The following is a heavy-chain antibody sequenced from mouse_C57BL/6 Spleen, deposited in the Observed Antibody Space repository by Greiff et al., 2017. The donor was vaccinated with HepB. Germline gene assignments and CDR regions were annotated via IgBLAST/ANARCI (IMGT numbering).Heavy chain of an antibody. Sequence: QVQLQQPGAELVKPGASVKLSCKASGYTFTSYWMHWVKQRPGQGLEWIGMIHPNSGSTNYNEKFKSKATLTVDKSSSTAYMQLSSLTSEDSAVYYCARSHDGYYSYYYAMDYWGQGTSVTVSS. D-gene: IGHD2-3*01. CDR2: IHPNSGST. J-gene: IGHJ4*01. CDR3: ARSHDGYYSYYYAMDY. V-gene: IGHV1-64*01. CDR1: GYTFTSYW.